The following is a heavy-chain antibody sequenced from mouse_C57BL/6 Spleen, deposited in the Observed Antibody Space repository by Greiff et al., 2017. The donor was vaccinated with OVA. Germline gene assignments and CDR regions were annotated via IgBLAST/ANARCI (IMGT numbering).Heavy chain of an antibody. V-gene: IGHV1-47*01. CDR1: GYTFTAYS. Sequence: QVQLQQSGAELVKPGASVKMSCKASGYTFTAYSIHWMKQKPGKGLEWIGNFHPYNDDSNYNEKFKGKATLPVDKSSSTAYLELSRLTSDDSAVYDCDRGGSSYVGYFGVWGTGTTVTVSS. D-gene: IGHD1-1*01. CDR3: DRGGSSYVGYFGV. J-gene: IGHJ1*03. CDR2: FHPYNDDS.